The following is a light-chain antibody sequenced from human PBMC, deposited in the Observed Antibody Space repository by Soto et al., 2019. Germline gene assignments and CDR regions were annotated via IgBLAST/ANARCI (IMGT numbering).Light chain of an antibody. CDR3: QQRGKWPST. CDR2: DTY. V-gene: IGKV3-11*01. Sequence: EIVLTQSPATLSLSPGETATLSCRASQSVDRYVAWYQQKLGQAPRLLIYDTYTRATGVGARFTGSGSATDFSLTITSLEPEDFAVYFCQQRGKWPSTFGPGTKVDIK. CDR1: QSVDRY. J-gene: IGKJ2*02.